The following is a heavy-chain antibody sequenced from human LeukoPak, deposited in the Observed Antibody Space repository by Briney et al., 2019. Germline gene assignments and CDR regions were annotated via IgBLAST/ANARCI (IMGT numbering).Heavy chain of an antibody. V-gene: IGHV3-7*01. D-gene: IGHD3-22*01. CDR2: KNQKGGEN. Sequence: PGGSLRLSCVPPVCTFRMGWISGVRQSPEKGLEWVANKNQKGGENQYVDSVKGRFTISRDNGKNSLYLEMNNLKPEETAIYYFAKDPYDSDGYGAFGIWGQGTVVAVSS. CDR1: VCTFRMGW. CDR3: AKDPYDSDGYGAFGI. J-gene: IGHJ3*02.